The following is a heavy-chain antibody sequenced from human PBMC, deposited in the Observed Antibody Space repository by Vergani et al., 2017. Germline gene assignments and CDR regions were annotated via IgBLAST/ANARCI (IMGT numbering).Heavy chain of an antibody. CDR1: GFTFSDYY. J-gene: IGHJ6*03. Sequence: QVQLVESGGGLVKPGGSLRLSCAASGFTFSDYYMSWICQAPGKGLEWVSYISSSGSTIYYADSVKGRFTISRDNAKNSLYLQMNSLRAEDTAVYYCARDSYCTNGVCPNYYYYYMDVWGKGTTVTVSS. V-gene: IGHV3-11*01. CDR3: ARDSYCTNGVCPNYYYYYMDV. D-gene: IGHD2-8*01. CDR2: ISSSGSTI.